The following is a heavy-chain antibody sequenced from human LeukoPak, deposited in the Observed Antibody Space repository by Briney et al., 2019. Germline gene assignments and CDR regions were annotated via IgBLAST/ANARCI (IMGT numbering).Heavy chain of an antibody. V-gene: IGHV3-23*01. CDR1: GFTFRSYD. CDR2: ISGSGGNT. Sequence: GGSLRLSCAASGFTFRSYDMSWVRQAPGKGLEWVSVISGSGGNTKYADSVKGRFTISRDNSKNTLYLQMNSLRAEGTAVYYCAKDLPHYYDSSGYPYWGQGTLVTVSS. CDR3: AKDLPHYYDSSGYPY. J-gene: IGHJ4*02. D-gene: IGHD3-22*01.